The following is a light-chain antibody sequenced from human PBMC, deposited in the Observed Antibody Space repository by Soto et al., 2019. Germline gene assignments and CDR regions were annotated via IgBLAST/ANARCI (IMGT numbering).Light chain of an antibody. Sequence: QSVLTQPRSVSGSPGQSVTISCTGTSSDVGGYNYVSWYRQHPGRAPKLMIYDVSKRPSGVPDRFSGSKSGNTASLTISGIQAEDEADYYCCSYAGSYTWVFVTGTKLTVL. CDR1: SSDVGGYNY. CDR3: CSYAGSYTWV. CDR2: DVS. V-gene: IGLV2-11*01. J-gene: IGLJ1*01.